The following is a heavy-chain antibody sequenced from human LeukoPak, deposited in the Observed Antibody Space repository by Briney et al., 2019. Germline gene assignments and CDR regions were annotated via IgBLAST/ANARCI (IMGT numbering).Heavy chain of an antibody. D-gene: IGHD6-19*01. CDR1: GYSFTSYD. CDR2: IDPNSGGT. J-gene: IGHJ4*02. Sequence: ASVKVSCKASGYSFTSYDINWVRQAPGQGLEWMGWIDPNSGGTNYAQKFQGRVTMTRDTSISTAYMELSRLRSDDTAVYYCARLQWLVRAFDYWGQGTLVTVSS. CDR3: ARLQWLVRAFDY. V-gene: IGHV1-2*02.